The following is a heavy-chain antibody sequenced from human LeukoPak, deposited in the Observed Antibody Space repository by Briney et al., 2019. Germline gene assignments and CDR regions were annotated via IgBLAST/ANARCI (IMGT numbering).Heavy chain of an antibody. CDR1: GGSISSSSYS. CDR2: ISASAGTT. V-gene: IGHV3-23*01. D-gene: IGHD1-26*01. Sequence: ETLSLTCTVSGGSISSSSYSWGWIRQPPGKGLEWVSAISASAGTTYYADSVKGRFTISRDNSKNTLYLQMNSLRAEDTALYSCAKDISGSWTDKYFDYWGRGTLVTVSS. J-gene: IGHJ4*02. CDR3: AKDISGSWTDKYFDY.